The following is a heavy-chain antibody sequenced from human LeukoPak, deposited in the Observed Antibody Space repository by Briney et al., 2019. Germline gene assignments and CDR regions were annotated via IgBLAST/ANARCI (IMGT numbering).Heavy chain of an antibody. D-gene: IGHD6-19*01. Sequence: PSETLSLTCAVYGGSFSGYYWSWIRQPPGKGLEWIGYIYHSGSTYYNPSLKSRVTISIDRSKNQFSLKLSSVTAADTAVYYCARVYSSGSRAFQHWGQGTLVTVSS. CDR2: IYHSGST. CDR3: ARVYSSGSRAFQH. V-gene: IGHV4-34*01. J-gene: IGHJ1*01. CDR1: GGSFSGYY.